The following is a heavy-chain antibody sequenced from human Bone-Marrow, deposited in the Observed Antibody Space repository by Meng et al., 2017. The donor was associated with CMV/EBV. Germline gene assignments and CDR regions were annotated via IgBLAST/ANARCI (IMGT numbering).Heavy chain of an antibody. J-gene: IGHJ6*02. CDR3: ARGGLGHYYYGLDV. CDR1: EYTFTGYY. D-gene: IGHD3-10*01. Sequence: ASVKVSCKASEYTFTGYYMHWARQAPGQGLEWMGWINPKSGGTKYAQKFQGRVTMTRDTSMSTAYLDLSRLRSDDTAIYFCARGGLGHYYYGLDVWGQGTTVTGSS. V-gene: IGHV1-2*02. CDR2: INPKSGGT.